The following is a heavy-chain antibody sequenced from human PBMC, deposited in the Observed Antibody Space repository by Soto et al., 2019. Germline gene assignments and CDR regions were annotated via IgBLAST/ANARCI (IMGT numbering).Heavy chain of an antibody. CDR2: IIPIFGTA. CDR1: GGTFSSYA. Sequence: ASVKVSCKASGGTFSSYAISWVRQAPGQGLEWMGGIIPIFGTANYAQKFQGRVTITADESTSTAYMELSSLRSEDTAVYYCARGRIPLYYYYYGMDVWGQGTTVTVSS. CDR3: ARGRIPLYYYYYGMDV. D-gene: IGHD2-15*01. V-gene: IGHV1-69*13. J-gene: IGHJ6*02.